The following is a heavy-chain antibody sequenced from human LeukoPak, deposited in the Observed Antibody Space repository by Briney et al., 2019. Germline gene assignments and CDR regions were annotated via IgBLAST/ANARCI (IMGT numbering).Heavy chain of an antibody. J-gene: IGHJ4*02. CDR1: GFTFSSYS. V-gene: IGHV3-21*01. D-gene: IGHD3-22*01. CDR3: AREGYYDSSGYSGATIDY. CDR2: ISSSSSYI. Sequence: GGSLRLSCAASGFTFSSYSMNWVRQAPGKGPEWVSSISSSSSYIYYADSVKGRFTISRDNAKNSLYLQMNSLRAEDTAVYYCAREGYYDSSGYSGATIDYWGQGTLVTVSS.